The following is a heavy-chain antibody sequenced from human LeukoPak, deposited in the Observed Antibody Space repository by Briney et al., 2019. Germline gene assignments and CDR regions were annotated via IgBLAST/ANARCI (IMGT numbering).Heavy chain of an antibody. D-gene: IGHD2-2*01. V-gene: IGHV4-59*01. CDR1: GASISSGYY. Sequence: PETLSLTCTVSGASISSGYYWSWIRQPPGKGLEWIGYIYYSGSTNYNPSLKSRVTISVDTSKNQFSLKLSSVTAADTAVYYCARATSHRNKFDYWGQGTLVTVSS. J-gene: IGHJ4*02. CDR2: IYYSGST. CDR3: ARATSHRNKFDY.